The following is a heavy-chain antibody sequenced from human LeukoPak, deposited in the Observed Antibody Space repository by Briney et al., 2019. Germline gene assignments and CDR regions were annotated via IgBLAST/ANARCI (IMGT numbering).Heavy chain of an antibody. J-gene: IGHJ4*02. CDR3: TARTELCGYFDS. CDR2: ITNTANYL. CDR1: EFSLSNIS. V-gene: IGHV3-23*01. D-gene: IGHD1-1*01. Sequence: SGGSLRLSSVASEFSLSNISTNCVRQSPGGGLEWVSSITNTANYLDYADSVKGRFTISTDNSKNTLYLQMNSLRAEDTAIYYCTARTELCGYFDSWGQGTLVTVSS.